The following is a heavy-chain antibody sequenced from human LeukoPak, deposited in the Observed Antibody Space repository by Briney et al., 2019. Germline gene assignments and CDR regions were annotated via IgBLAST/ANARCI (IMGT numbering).Heavy chain of an antibody. CDR2: IYYIGST. CDR1: RVSISPNY. J-gene: IGHJ3*02. Sequence: SETLSLTCTVSRVSISPNYWTWIRQPPGKGLEWIGYIYYIGSTNYNPSLKSRVTISLDTSRNQFSLRLSSVTAADTAVYYCARLLDYDSSAYPDTFDIWGQGTMVTVSS. CDR3: ARLLDYDSSAYPDTFDI. D-gene: IGHD3-22*01. V-gene: IGHV4-59*01.